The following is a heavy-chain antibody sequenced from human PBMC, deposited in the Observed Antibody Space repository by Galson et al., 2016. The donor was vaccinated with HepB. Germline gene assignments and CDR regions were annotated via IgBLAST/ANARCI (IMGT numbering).Heavy chain of an antibody. D-gene: IGHD6-13*01. CDR3: ARGHAGYSSSWDRSFAY. J-gene: IGHJ4*02. Sequence: SLRLSCAASGFTFSSYGIHWVRQAPGKGLEWVTFISHDGSNTYSPNSVKARLTVSRDNYRNTLFLQMHSLRDDDTAVYYCARGHAGYSSSWDRSFAYWGEGTLVTVSS. V-gene: IGHV3-30*03. CDR2: ISHDGSNT. CDR1: GFTFSSYG.